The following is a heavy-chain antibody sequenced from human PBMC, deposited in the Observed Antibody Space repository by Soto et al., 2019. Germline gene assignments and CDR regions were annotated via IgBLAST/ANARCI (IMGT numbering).Heavy chain of an antibody. J-gene: IGHJ4*02. CDR3: ARVGDGIEVPGRIQYFDH. Sequence: ASVKVSCKASGYTFFTYDISWVRQAPGQGLEWMGWISTYSGDTKYAQKFQGRVTMTTDTSTTTAYLELRSLRSDDTAVYFCARVGDGIEVPGRIQYFDHWGQGTLVTVSS. CDR1: GYTFFTYD. CDR2: ISTYSGDT. V-gene: IGHV1-18*01. D-gene: IGHD3-10*01.